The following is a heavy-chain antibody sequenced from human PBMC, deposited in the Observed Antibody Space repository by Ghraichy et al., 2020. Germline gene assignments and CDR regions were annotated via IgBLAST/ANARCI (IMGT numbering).Heavy chain of an antibody. CDR3: ARADGDYDSLPYYFYGMDV. V-gene: IGHV3-7*03. Sequence: GESLNISCVASGFIFSSYWMSWVRQAPGKGLEWVANINQDGREKSYVDSMKGRFTISRDNAKNSLYLQMNSLRAEDTAVYYCARADGDYDSLPYYFYGMDVWGQGNTVTVSS. CDR1: GFIFSSYW. CDR2: INQDGREK. J-gene: IGHJ6*02. D-gene: IGHD4-17*01.